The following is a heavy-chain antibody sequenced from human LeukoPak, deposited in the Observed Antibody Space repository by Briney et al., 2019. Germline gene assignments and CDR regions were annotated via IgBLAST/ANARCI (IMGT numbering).Heavy chain of an antibody. CDR1: GGTFSSYA. CDR2: IIPIVGTA. CDR3: ARSVEENWFDP. Sequence: SVKVSCKASGGTFSSYAISWVRQAPGQGLEWMGRIIPIVGTANYAQKFQGRVTITADKSTSTAYMELSSLRSEDTAVYYCARSVEENWFDPWGQGTLVTVSS. D-gene: IGHD2-15*01. J-gene: IGHJ5*02. V-gene: IGHV1-69*04.